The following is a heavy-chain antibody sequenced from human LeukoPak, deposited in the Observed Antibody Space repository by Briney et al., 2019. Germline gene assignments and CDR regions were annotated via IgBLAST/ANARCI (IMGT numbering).Heavy chain of an antibody. Sequence: PSQTLPLTCTVSGGSISSGSYYWSWIRQPAGKGLEWIGRIYTSGSTNYNPSLKSRVTISVDTSKNQFSLKLSSVTAADTAVYYCARDFNYYGSGSYSPFDIWGQGTMVTVSS. CDR3: ARDFNYYGSGSYSPFDI. V-gene: IGHV4-61*02. CDR2: IYTSGST. D-gene: IGHD3-10*01. J-gene: IGHJ3*02. CDR1: GGSISSGSYY.